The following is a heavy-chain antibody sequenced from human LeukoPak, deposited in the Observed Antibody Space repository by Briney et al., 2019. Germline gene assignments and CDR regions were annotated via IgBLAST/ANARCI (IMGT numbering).Heavy chain of an antibody. CDR2: ISGSGSSI. J-gene: IGHJ4*02. CDR3: AKDRIQYSYGYGPDY. Sequence: GGSLRLSCAASGFTFSSYSMNWVRQAPGKGLEWVSYISGSGSSIYYADSVKGRFTISRDNAKNTLYLQMNSLRAEDTAVYYCAKDRIQYSYGYGPDYWGQGTLVTVSS. D-gene: IGHD5-18*01. CDR1: GFTFSSYS. V-gene: IGHV3-48*01.